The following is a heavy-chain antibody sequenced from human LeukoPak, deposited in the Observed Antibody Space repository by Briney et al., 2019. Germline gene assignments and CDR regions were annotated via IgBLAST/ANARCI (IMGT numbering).Heavy chain of an antibody. J-gene: IGHJ4*02. CDR3: ARGVSGYYYDSSGYPYFDY. V-gene: IGHV3-7*01. CDR2: IKQDGSEK. CDR1: GFTFSSYW. D-gene: IGHD3-22*01. Sequence: GGSLRLSCAASGFTFSSYWMSWVRQAPGKGLEWVANIKQDGSEKYYVDSVKGRFTISRDNAKNSLYLQMNSLRAEDTAVYYCARGVSGYYYDSSGYPYFDYWGQGTLVTVSS.